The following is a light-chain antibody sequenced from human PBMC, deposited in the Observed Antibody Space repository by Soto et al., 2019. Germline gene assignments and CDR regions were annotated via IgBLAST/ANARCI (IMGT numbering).Light chain of an antibody. V-gene: IGKV3-11*01. CDR3: QQRTNWPPVT. J-gene: IGKJ4*01. CDR2: DAS. CDR1: QSVSNY. Sequence: EIVLTQSPATLSLSPGERATLACRASQSVSNYLAWYQQKPGQAPRLLIYDASNRASGIPARFSGSGSGTDFTLTISSLDPEDLAVYYCQQRTNWPPVTFGGGTKVEIK.